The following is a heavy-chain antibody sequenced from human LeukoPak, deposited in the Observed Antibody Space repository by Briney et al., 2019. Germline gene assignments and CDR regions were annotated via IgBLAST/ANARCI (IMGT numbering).Heavy chain of an antibody. V-gene: IGHV3-13*01. J-gene: IGHJ4*02. Sequence: GGSLRLSCATSGFSFNTYDMHWVRQPAGKGLEWVSAIGTAGDTFYPGSVKGRFTISRENAKNSLYLQMNSLKAGDTAVYYCVRDKGVRRGSSWYNYFDYWGQGTLVTVSS. CDR1: GFSFNTYD. CDR3: VRDKGVRRGSSWYNYFDY. CDR2: IGTAGDT. D-gene: IGHD6-13*01.